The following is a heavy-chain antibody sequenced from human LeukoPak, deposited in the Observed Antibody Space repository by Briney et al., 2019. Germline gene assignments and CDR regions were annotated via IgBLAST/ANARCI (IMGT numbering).Heavy chain of an antibody. J-gene: IGHJ3*02. Sequence: PGGSLRLSCAASGFTVSSSYMSWVRQAPGEGLEWGSIIYSGGSTYYADSVKGRFTISRHNSKNTLYLQMNSLRAEDTAVYYCAREVGGSAFDIWGQGTMVTVSS. V-gene: IGHV3-53*04. CDR1: GFTVSSSY. CDR2: IYSGGST. D-gene: IGHD3-16*01. CDR3: AREVGGSAFDI.